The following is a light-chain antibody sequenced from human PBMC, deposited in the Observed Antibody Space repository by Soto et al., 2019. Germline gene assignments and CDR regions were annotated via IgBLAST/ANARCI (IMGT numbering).Light chain of an antibody. CDR2: GNS. V-gene: IGLV1-40*01. J-gene: IGLJ2*01. Sequence: QSVLTQPPSVSGAPGQRVTISCTGSSSNIGAGYDVHWYQQLPGTAPKLLIYGNSNRPSGVPDRFSGSKSGTSASLAITGVQAEDGADYYCQSDDSSLSGSVVFGGGAMLTVL. CDR3: QSDDSSLSGSVV. CDR1: SSNIGAGYD.